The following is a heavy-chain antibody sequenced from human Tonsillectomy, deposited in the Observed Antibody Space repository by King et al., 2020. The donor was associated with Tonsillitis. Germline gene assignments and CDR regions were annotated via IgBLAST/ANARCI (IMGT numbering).Heavy chain of an antibody. V-gene: IGHV4-30-4*07. D-gene: IGHD4-17*01. CDR3: VRAYGDYAWFDP. Sequence: QLQESGPGLVRPSQTLSLTCVVSGGSISSGGYSWSWIRQPPGKGLEWIGYFYYSGSTYYNPSLQSRVTISVDRSKNQFSLKLYSVTAADTAVYYCVRAYGDYAWFDPWGQGTLVTVSS. CDR2: FYYSGST. CDR1: GGSISSGGYS. J-gene: IGHJ5*02.